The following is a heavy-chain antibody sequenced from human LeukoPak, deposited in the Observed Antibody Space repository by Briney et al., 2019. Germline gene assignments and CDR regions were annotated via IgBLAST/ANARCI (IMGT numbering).Heavy chain of an antibody. D-gene: IGHD1-26*01. CDR3: ARGGLVGATDFDY. J-gene: IGHJ4*02. V-gene: IGHV4-59*01. Sequence: SETLSLTCTVSGDSPNSDYWSWIRQPPGKGLEWIAYVHYSGKTNFNPSLKSRVTISLDTSKNQFSLSLTSVTAADTAVYYCARGGLVGATDFDYWGQGTLVTVSS. CDR1: GDSPNSDY. CDR2: VHYSGKT.